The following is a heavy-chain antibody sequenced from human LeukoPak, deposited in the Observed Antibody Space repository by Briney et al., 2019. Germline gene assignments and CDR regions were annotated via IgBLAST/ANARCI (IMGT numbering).Heavy chain of an antibody. V-gene: IGHV3-20*04. J-gene: IGHJ6*03. D-gene: IGHD3-3*01. CDR2: INWNGGST. Sequence: GGSLRLSCEASGFTFDDYGMSWVRQAPGKGLEWVSGINWNGGSTGYADSVKGRFTISRDNAKNSLYLRMNSLRAEDTALYYCARDRRLRFLEWPLYYYYMDVWGKGTTVTVSS. CDR1: GFTFDDYG. CDR3: ARDRRLRFLEWPLYYYYMDV.